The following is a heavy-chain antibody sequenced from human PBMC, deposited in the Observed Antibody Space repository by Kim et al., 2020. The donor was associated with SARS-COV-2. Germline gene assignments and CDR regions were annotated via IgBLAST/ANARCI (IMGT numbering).Heavy chain of an antibody. J-gene: IGHJ2*01. Sequence: GGSLRLSCAASGFTFSTYAMSWVRQAPGKGLEWVSVINGNGGITFHADSVKGRFTISRDNSKNTLCLQMNSLRVEDTAVYYFAKPVAGTWWYYDFWGRGTLVTVSS. CDR3: AKPVAGTWWYYDF. CDR1: GFTFSTYA. V-gene: IGHV3-23*01. D-gene: IGHD6-19*01. CDR2: INGNGGIT.